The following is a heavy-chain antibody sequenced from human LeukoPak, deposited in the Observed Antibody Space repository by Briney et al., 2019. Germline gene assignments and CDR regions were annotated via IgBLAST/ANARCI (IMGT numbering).Heavy chain of an antibody. J-gene: IGHJ5*02. Sequence: GGSLRLSCVASGFTFSDYWMSWVRQAPGKGLEWVANMKEDGTDKYLEDSVKDRFTLPRDNAKHSLYLQINSLRAQHTVVYYCARGHTIFATRGQGTLVTVSS. CDR3: ARGHTIFAT. V-gene: IGHV3-7*01. CDR2: MKEDGTDK. CDR1: GFTFSDYW.